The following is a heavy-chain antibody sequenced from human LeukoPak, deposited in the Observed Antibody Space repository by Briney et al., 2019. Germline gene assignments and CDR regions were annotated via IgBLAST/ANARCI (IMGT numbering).Heavy chain of an antibody. CDR2: ISYDGGNR. CDR1: GFIFSNYA. J-gene: IGHJ4*02. Sequence: PGRSLRLSCAASGFIFSNYAMHWVRQAPGKGLEWVAIISYDGGNRYYADSVKDRFTISGDNSKSTLYLQMNSLRAEDTAIYYCARVDSSGWYWYSFDDWGQGTLVTVSS. D-gene: IGHD6-19*01. CDR3: ARVDSSGWYWYSFDD. V-gene: IGHV3-30-3*01.